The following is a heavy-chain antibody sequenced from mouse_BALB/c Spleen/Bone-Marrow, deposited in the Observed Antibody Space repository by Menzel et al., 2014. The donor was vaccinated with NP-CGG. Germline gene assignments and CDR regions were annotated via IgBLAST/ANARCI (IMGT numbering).Heavy chain of an antibody. J-gene: IGHJ4*01. Sequence: QVQLQQSGAELARPGASVKLSCKASGYTFTSYWIQWVKQRPGQGLEWIGAIYPGDGDTSYTQKFKGKATLTADESSSTAYMQLSSLASEDSAVYYCAREGYYYGYAMDYWGQGTSVTVSS. CDR1: GYTFTSYW. CDR3: AREGYYYGYAMDY. D-gene: IGHD1-1*01. V-gene: IGHV1-87*01. CDR2: IYPGDGDT.